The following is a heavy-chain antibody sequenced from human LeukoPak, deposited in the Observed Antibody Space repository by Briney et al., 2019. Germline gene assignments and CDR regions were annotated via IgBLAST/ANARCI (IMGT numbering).Heavy chain of an antibody. CDR2: IYYSGST. CDR1: GGSFSGYF. V-gene: IGHV4-59*01. D-gene: IGHD3-3*01. CDR3: ARAPPTWSGPNWFDP. J-gene: IGHJ5*02. Sequence: SETLSLTCAVYGGSFSGYFWSWIRQPPGKGLEWIGYIYYSGSTNYNPSLKSRVTISVDTSKNQFSLKLSSVTAADTAVYYCARAPPTWSGPNWFDPWGQGTLVTVSS.